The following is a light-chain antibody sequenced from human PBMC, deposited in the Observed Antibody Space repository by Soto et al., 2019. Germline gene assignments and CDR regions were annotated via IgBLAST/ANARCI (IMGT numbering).Light chain of an antibody. V-gene: IGLV2-8*01. CDR3: SSYAGSNTR. CDR2: EVS. J-gene: IGLJ1*01. CDR1: SSDVGGYNF. Sequence: QSALTQPHSASGSPGQSVTISCTGTSSDVGGYNFVSWYQQHPGKAPKLMIFEVSKRPSGVPDRFSGSKSGNTASLTVSGLQAEDEADYYCSSYAGSNTRFGTGTKVTVL.